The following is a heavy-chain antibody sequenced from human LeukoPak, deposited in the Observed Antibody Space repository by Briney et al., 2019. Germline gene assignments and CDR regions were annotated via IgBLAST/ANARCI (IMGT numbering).Heavy chain of an antibody. CDR3: AKDLGYSSSWYWPN. Sequence: GRSLRLSCAASGFTFSSYAMHWVRQAPGKGLEWVAVISYDGSNKYYADSVKGRFTISRDNSKNTLYLQMNSLRAEDTAVYYCAKDLGYSSSWYWPNWGQGTLVTVSS. CDR2: ISYDGSNK. D-gene: IGHD6-13*01. V-gene: IGHV3-30-3*01. J-gene: IGHJ4*02. CDR1: GFTFSSYA.